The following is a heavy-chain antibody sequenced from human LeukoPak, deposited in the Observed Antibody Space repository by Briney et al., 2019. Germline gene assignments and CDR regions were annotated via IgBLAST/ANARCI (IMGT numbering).Heavy chain of an antibody. CDR3: ARRNTYYYVSSGYLFPDY. CDR2: ISAYNGNT. D-gene: IGHD3-22*01. V-gene: IGHV1-18*01. CDR1: GYTVTSYS. J-gene: IGHJ4*02. Sequence: GASVKVSCKAPGYTVTSYSISWGGQAPGQGVEWRGGISAYNGNTNSVQKPQGRATMTTDTSTSTGYMEMRTLRSDDTALYYCARRNTYYYVSSGYLFPDYWGQGALVTVSS.